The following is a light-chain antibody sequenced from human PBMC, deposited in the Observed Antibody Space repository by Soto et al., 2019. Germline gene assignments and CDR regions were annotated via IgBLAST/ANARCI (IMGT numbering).Light chain of an antibody. CDR2: GNS. CDR3: QSYASSLSCYV. Sequence: QAVVTQPPSVSGAPGQRVPISCTGSSSNIGAGYDVHWYQQLPGTAPKLLIYGNSNRPSGVPDRFSGSKSGTSASLAITGLQAEDAADYYCQSYASSLSCYVFGTGTKLTVL. J-gene: IGLJ1*01. V-gene: IGLV1-40*01. CDR1: SSNIGAGYD.